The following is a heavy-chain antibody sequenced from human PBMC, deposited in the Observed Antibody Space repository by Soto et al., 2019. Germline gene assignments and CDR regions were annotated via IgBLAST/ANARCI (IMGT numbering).Heavy chain of an antibody. D-gene: IGHD1-7*01. CDR2: INPNSGGT. J-gene: IGHJ6*02. CDR3: ARDNAGPTEDGMDV. CDR1: GYTFTGYY. Sequence: ASVKVSCKASGYTFTGYYMHWVRQAPGQGLEWMGWINPNSGGTNYAQKFQGWVTMTRDTSISTAYMELSRLRSDDTAVYYCARDNAGPTEDGMDVWGQGTTVSGSS. V-gene: IGHV1-2*04.